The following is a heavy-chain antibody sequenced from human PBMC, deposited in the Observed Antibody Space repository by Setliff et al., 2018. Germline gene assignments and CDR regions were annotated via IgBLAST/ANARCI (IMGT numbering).Heavy chain of an antibody. CDR2: INPTGGST. J-gene: IGHJ6*02. Sequence: ASVKVSCKASGYTFTSYYMHWVRQAPGQGLEWMGLINPTGGSTSYAQKFQGRVTITADESTSTAYMELSSLRLEDTAVYYCARGKMDVVAVAGKYCVMDVWGQGTTVTVSS. V-gene: IGHV1-46*01. CDR1: GYTFTSYY. CDR3: ARGKMDVVAVAGKYCVMDV. D-gene: IGHD6-19*01.